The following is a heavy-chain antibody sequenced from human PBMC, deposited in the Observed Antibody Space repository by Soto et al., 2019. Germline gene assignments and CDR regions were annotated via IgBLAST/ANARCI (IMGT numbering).Heavy chain of an antibody. CDR1: GFTFTTST. Sequence: SVKVSCKASGFTFTTSTVQWVRQARGQPLEWIGWIVVGSGNTIYAQKFQERVTISRDNAKNSLYMELNNLRAEDTAVYYCARDLGWAFDYWGRGTLVTVSS. V-gene: IGHV1-58*01. CDR2: IVVGSGNT. D-gene: IGHD6-19*01. CDR3: ARDLGWAFDY. J-gene: IGHJ4*02.